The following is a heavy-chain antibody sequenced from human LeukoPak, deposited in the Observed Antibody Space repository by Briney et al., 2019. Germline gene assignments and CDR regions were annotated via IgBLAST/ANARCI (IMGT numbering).Heavy chain of an antibody. CDR1: GFTFSDYY. D-gene: IGHD6-13*01. Sequence: PGGSLRLSCAASGFTFSDYYMSWIRQAPGKGLEWVSYISSSSSYTNYADSVKGRFSISRDNAKKSLYLQMNSLRAEDTAVYYCAKSGQQLVHSYFDYWGQGTLVTVSS. CDR2: ISSSSSYT. J-gene: IGHJ4*02. CDR3: AKSGQQLVHSYFDY. V-gene: IGHV3-11*06.